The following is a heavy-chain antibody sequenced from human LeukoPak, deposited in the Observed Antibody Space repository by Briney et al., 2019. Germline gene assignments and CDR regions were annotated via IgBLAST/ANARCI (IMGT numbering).Heavy chain of an antibody. CDR2: IIPIFGTA. CDR1: GGTFSRYA. CDR3: AKESRGSSWYGGYFDY. Sequence: SVKVSCKASGGTFSRYAISWVRQAPGQGLEWMGGIIPIFGTANYAQKFQGRVTITTDESTSTAYMELSSLRSEDTALYYCAKESRGSSWYGGYFDYWGQGTLVTVSS. J-gene: IGHJ4*02. V-gene: IGHV1-69*05. D-gene: IGHD6-13*01.